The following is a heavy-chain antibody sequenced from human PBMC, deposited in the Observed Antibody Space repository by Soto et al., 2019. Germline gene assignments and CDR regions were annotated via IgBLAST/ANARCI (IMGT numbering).Heavy chain of an antibody. Sequence: GGSLRLSCAASGFTFSSYAMSWVRQAPGKGLEWVSAISGSGGSTYYADSVKGRFTISRDNSKNTLYLQMNSLRAEDTAVYYCAKGGRSGSYYLVYFDYWGQGTLVTVSS. J-gene: IGHJ4*02. CDR1: GFTFSSYA. D-gene: IGHD3-10*01. V-gene: IGHV3-23*01. CDR3: AKGGRSGSYYLVYFDY. CDR2: ISGSGGST.